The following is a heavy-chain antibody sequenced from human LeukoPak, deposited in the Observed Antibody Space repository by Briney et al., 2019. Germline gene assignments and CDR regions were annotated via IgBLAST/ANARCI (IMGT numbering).Heavy chain of an antibody. J-gene: IGHJ4*02. CDR2: IQYSGST. Sequence: SETLSLTCTVSGGSISSYHWSWIRQSPGKGLEWMGYIQYSGSTNRNPSLKSRVTISLDTSKNQFSLKLSSVTAADTAVYYCARRSISGNSWDYFDYWGQGTLVTVSS. CDR3: ARRSISGNSWDYFDY. CDR1: GGSISSYH. V-gene: IGHV4-59*08. D-gene: IGHD4-23*01.